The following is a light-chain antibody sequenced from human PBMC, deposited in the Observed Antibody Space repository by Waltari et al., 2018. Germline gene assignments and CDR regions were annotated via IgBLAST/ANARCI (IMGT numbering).Light chain of an antibody. CDR2: YVT. J-gene: IGLJ2*01. CDR3: SSYAGGNNLL. Sequence: QSALTQPASVSGSPGQSITISCSGTNSDVGGYDYVSWYQHHPSKAPKLIIYYVTKGPSGVSNRFSGSKSGNTASLTISGLQAEDEADYYCSSYAGGNNLLFGGGTKVTVL. CDR1: NSDVGGYDY. V-gene: IGLV2-23*02.